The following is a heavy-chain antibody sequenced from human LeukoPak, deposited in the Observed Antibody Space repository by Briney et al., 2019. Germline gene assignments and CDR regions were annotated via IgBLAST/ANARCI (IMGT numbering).Heavy chain of an antibody. CDR2: IKQDGSEK. J-gene: IGHJ4*02. Sequence: GGSLRLSCAASGFTFSSYWMSWVRQAPGKGLEWVANIKQDGSEKYYVDSVEGRFTISRDNAKNSLYLQMSSLRAEDTAVYYCARDFWTVANTYYFEYWGQGTLVTVSS. CDR1: GFTFSSYW. V-gene: IGHV3-7*05. D-gene: IGHD3/OR15-3a*01. CDR3: ARDFWTVANTYYFEY.